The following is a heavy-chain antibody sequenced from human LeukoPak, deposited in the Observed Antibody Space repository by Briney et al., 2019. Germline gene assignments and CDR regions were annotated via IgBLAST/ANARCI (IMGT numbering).Heavy chain of an antibody. CDR3: AHMRGRGTMVRGEKFQH. J-gene: IGHJ1*01. D-gene: IGHD3-10*01. CDR1: GGSISNY. Sequence: TLSLTCTVSGGSISNYFWTWIRQPPGKAVEGLALIYWNDGKRYSPSLKRRLTINKDTSKNQVVLTMKNMDPVDTATYFCAHMRGRGTMVRGEKFQHWGQGTLVTVSS. CDR2: IYWNDGK. V-gene: IGHV2-5*01.